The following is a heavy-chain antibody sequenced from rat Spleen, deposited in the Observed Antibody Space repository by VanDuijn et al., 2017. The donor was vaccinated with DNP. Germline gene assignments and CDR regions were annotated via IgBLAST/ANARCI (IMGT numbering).Heavy chain of an antibody. Sequence: EVKLVESGGGLVQPGRSLKLSCAASGFNFYDYWMGWVRQAPGKGLEWIGGINKDSSAINYTPSLKDKFTIFRDNATNTLYLQMHKLGSEDTAIYYCAKGPNFGGWSDFFDYWGQGVMVTVSS. CDR3: AKGPNFGGWSDFFDY. J-gene: IGHJ2*01. V-gene: IGHV4-2*01. CDR1: GFNFYDYW. D-gene: IGHD1-11*01. CDR2: INKDSSAI.